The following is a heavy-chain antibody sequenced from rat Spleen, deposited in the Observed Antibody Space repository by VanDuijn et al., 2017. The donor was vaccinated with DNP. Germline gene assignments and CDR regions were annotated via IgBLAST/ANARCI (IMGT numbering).Heavy chain of an antibody. V-gene: IGHV2-16*01. CDR1: GFSLTSYS. CDR3: ARWDYDGWFAY. D-gene: IGHD1-12*02. Sequence: QVQLKESGPGLVQPSETLSLTCTVSGFSLTSYSVSWARQPSGKGPEWMGRMWYDGDTAYNSALKSRLSISRDTSKSQVFLKMNSVQTEDTAMYFCARWDYDGWFAYWGQGTLVTVSS. J-gene: IGHJ3*01. CDR2: MWYDGDT.